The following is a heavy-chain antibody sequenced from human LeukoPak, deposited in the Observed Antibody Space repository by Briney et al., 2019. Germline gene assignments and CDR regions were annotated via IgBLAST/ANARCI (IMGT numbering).Heavy chain of an antibody. CDR3: AKDGGYGGALFDS. J-gene: IGHJ4*02. V-gene: IGHV3-30*02. CDR1: GFTFSSYA. Sequence: PGGSLRLSCAASGFTFSSYAMHWVRQAPGKGLRWVSFIRYDGTTKYYADSVKGRFTISRDNSKNTLYLQMNGLRVDDTAVYYCAKDGGYGGALFDSWGQGTLVTVSS. CDR2: IRYDGTTK. D-gene: IGHD4-23*01.